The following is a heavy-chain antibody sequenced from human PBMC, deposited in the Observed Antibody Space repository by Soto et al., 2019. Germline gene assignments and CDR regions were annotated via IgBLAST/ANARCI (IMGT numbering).Heavy chain of an antibody. Sequence: SVKVSCKASGGTFSSYTISWVRQAPGQGLEWMGRIIPILGIANYAQKFRGRVTITADKSTSTAYMELSSLRSEDTAVYYCAREILGGSGSYPPWPFDPWGQGTLVTVSS. CDR1: GGTFSSYT. CDR2: IIPILGIA. CDR3: AREILGGSGSYPPWPFDP. J-gene: IGHJ5*02. D-gene: IGHD3-10*01. V-gene: IGHV1-69*04.